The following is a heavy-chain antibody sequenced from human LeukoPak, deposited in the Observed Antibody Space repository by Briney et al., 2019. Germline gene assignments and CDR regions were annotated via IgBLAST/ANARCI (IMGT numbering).Heavy chain of an antibody. CDR2: IYYSGST. D-gene: IGHD5-12*01. Sequence: SETLSLTCTVSGGSISSYYWSWIRQPPGKGLEWIGYIYYSGSTNYNPSLKSRVTISVDTSKNQFSLKLSSVTAADMAVYYCARVGYSGYVWGQGTLVTVSS. CDR1: GGSISSYY. V-gene: IGHV4-59*01. CDR3: ARVGYSGYV. J-gene: IGHJ4*02.